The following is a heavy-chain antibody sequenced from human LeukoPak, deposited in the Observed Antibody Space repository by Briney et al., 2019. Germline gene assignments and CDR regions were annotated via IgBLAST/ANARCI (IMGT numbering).Heavy chain of an antibody. V-gene: IGHV3-53*04. CDR2: IYSGGTT. CDR1: GFTVSTNC. J-gene: IGHJ4*02. CDR3: ARVDTVMAYYFDL. Sequence: GGSLRVSCAASGFTVSTNCMTWVRQAPGKGLEWVSTIYSGGTTYYADSVMGRFTISRHNSRNTLYLQMNSLRAEDTAVYYCARVDTVMAYYFDLWGQGTLVTVSS. D-gene: IGHD5-18*01.